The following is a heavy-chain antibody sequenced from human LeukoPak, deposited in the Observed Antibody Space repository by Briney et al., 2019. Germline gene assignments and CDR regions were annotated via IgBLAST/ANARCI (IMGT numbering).Heavy chain of an antibody. D-gene: IGHD6-19*01. V-gene: IGHV4-59*08. J-gene: IGHJ4*02. CDR2: IYYSGST. CDR3: ARSRAVTGASLDY. Sequence: PSETLSLTCTVSGGSISSYYWSWIRQPPGKGLEWIGYIYYSGSTNYNPSLKSRVTISVDTSKNQFSLKLNSVTAADTAVYYCARSRAVTGASLDYWGQGTLVTVSS. CDR1: GGSISSYY.